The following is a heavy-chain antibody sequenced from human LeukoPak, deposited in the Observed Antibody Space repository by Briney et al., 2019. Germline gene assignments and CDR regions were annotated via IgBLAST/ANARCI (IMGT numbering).Heavy chain of an antibody. CDR2: IYYSGST. D-gene: IGHD1-1*01. J-gene: IGHJ3*02. Sequence: PSETLSLTCTVSGGSISSYYWSWIRQPPGKGLEWIGYIYYSGSTNYKPSLKSRVTISVDTSKNQFSLSLRSVTAADTAVYYCARAHKLNAFDIWGQGTMVTVSS. V-gene: IGHV4-59*01. CDR3: ARAHKLNAFDI. CDR1: GGSISSYY.